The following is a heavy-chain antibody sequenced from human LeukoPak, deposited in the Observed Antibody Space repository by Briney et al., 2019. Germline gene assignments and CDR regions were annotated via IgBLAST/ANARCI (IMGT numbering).Heavy chain of an antibody. D-gene: IGHD6-6*01. CDR1: GFTFTNYG. V-gene: IGHV3-30*02. CDR3: ATPSMARRPGGDYILDV. CDR2: IRFDGSDK. Sequence: GGSLRLSCAASGFTFTNYGMHWVRQAPGKGLQWVAFIRFDGSDKYYADSVKGRFTISRDDSKNTLYLHMSALTPEDTAVYCCATPSMARRPGGDYILDVWGKGTTVTVSS. J-gene: IGHJ6*04.